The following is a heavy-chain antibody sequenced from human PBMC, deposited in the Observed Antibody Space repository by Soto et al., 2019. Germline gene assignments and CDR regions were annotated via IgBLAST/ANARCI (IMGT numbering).Heavy chain of an antibody. CDR1: GGSISSSNW. V-gene: IGHV4-4*02. J-gene: IGHJ4*02. CDR3: ARGAYDYVWDFDY. D-gene: IGHD3-16*01. CDR2: IYHSGST. Sequence: PSETLSLTCAVSGGSISSSNWWSWVRQPPGKGLEWIGEIYHSGSTNSNPSLKSRVTISVDKSKNQFSLKLRSVTAADTAVYYCARGAYDYVWDFDYWGQGTLVPVSS.